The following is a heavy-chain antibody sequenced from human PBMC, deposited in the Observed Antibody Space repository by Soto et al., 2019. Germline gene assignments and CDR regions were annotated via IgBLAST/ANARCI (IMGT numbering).Heavy chain of an antibody. V-gene: IGHV1-18*01. D-gene: IGHD3-9*01. CDR3: ARVVYYDISGSRNYHYYGRNV. CDR2: ISAYDDNT. J-gene: IGHJ6*02. CDR1: GYRFTSYG. Sequence: ASVKVSCKASGYRFTSYGISWVRQAPGQGLEWLGWISAYDDNTKYAQTLQGRVSMSTDTSTNTAYMELRSLRSDDTAMYYCARVVYYDISGSRNYHYYGRNVWAQGTTVTVSS.